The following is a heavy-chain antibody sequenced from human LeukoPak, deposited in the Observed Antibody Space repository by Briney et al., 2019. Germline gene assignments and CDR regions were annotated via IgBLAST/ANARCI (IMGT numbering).Heavy chain of an antibody. CDR2: ISYTGSDK. Sequence: PGTSLRLSCAASGFIFSNYAMHWVRQAPGKGLEWVAHISYTGSDKYYADSVNGRFTISRDNSKNTLWLQVNTLRAEDSAVYYCVRGRYYYDSSGYLDYWGQGTLVTVST. CDR3: VRGRYYYDSSGYLDY. V-gene: IGHV3-30-3*01. J-gene: IGHJ4*02. CDR1: GFIFSNYA. D-gene: IGHD3-22*01.